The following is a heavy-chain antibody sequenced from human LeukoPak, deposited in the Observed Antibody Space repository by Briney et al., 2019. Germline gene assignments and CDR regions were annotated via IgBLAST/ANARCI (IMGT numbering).Heavy chain of an antibody. CDR2: ISSSSSYI. D-gene: IGHD6-13*01. J-gene: IGHJ4*02. Sequence: GGSLRLSCAASGFTFSSYSMNWVRQAPGKGLEWVSSISSSSSYIYYADSVKGRFTISRDNAKNSLYLQMNSLRAEDTAVYYCARDRTAGTWIFDYWGQGTLVTVSS. V-gene: IGHV3-21*01. CDR1: GFTFSSYS. CDR3: ARDRTAGTWIFDY.